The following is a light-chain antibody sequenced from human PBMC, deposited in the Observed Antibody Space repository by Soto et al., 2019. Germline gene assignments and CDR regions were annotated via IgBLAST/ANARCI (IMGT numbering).Light chain of an antibody. Sequence: EIGLSQSPCTLSLSTGERATLSCRASQSVSSSYLAWYRQKPGQAPRLLIFGASSRATGIPDRFSGSGSGTDFTLTISRLEPEDFAVYYCQQYGSSPGTFGQRTKVDIK. CDR3: QQYGSSPGT. J-gene: IGKJ1*01. CDR2: GAS. CDR1: QSVSSSY. V-gene: IGKV3-20*01.